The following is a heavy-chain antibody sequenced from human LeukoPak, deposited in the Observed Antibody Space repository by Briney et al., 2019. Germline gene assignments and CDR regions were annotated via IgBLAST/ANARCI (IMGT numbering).Heavy chain of an antibody. CDR2: IYWDDDK. CDR3: AHSHSMVHNAFDI. CDR1: GFSLSRNGVG. D-gene: IGHD3-10*01. Sequence: SGPTLVKPTQTLTLTCTVSGFSLSRNGVGVGWIRQPPGKALEWLALIYWDDDKRYSPSLKSRFTISKDTSKDQVILIMTDMDPADTATYCCAHSHSMVHNAFDIWGQGTMVTVSS. V-gene: IGHV2-5*02. J-gene: IGHJ3*02.